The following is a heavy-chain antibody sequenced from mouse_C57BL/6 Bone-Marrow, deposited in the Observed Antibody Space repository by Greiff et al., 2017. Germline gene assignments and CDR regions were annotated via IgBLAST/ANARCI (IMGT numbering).Heavy chain of an antibody. CDR2: FNPNNGGT. J-gene: IGHJ1*03. CDR3: ERRYNGSSPYWYFDV. V-gene: IGHV1-18*01. Sequence: EVQLQQSGPELVKPGASVKIPCKASGYTFTDYNMDWVKQSHGKSLEWIGDFNPNNGGTIYNQKFKGKATLTVEKSSSTAYMELRRLTSEDTAVYYGERRYNGSSPYWYFDVWGTGTTLTVSS. CDR1: GYTFTDYN. D-gene: IGHD1-1*01.